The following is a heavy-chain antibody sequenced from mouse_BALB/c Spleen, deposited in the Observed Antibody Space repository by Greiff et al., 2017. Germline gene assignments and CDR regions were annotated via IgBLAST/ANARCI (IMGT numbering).Heavy chain of an antibody. D-gene: IGHD2-3*01. CDR1: GFSLSSYS. J-gene: IGHJ3*01. CDR3: ARSSDGYYGPFGVY. CDR2: IWGGGST. Sequence: VKLMESGPGLVAPSQSLSITCTVSGFSLSSYSVHWVRQPPGKGLEWLGMIWGGGSTDYNSALKSRLSISKDNSKSQVFLKMNSLQTDDTAMYYCARSSDGYYGPFGVYWGQGTLVTVSA. V-gene: IGHV2-6-4*01.